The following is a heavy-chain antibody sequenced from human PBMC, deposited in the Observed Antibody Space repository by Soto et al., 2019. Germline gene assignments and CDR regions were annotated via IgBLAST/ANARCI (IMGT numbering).Heavy chain of an antibody. D-gene: IGHD3-10*01. CDR2: IHHSGST. J-gene: IGHJ1*01. V-gene: IGHV4-31*03. CDR1: GGSISSGGYY. Sequence: QVQLQESGQGLVKASQTLSLTCNVSGGSISSGGYYWTWIRQHPVKGLEWIGNIHHSGSTFYNPSLKSRVSISVDTSKNQFSLKLSSVTAADTAVYFCVRGVLSWGQGTLVTVSS. CDR3: VRGVLS.